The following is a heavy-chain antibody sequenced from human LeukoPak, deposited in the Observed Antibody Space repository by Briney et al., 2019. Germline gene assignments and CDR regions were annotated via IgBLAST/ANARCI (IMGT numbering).Heavy chain of an antibody. D-gene: IGHD2-15*01. CDR3: ARGSSSGEDIVVVVAALPYFDY. V-gene: IGHV4-34*01. CDR2: INHSGST. J-gene: IGHJ4*02. Sequence: SETLSLTCAVYGGSFSGYYWSWIRQPPGKGLEWIGEINHSGSTNYNPSLKSRVTISVDASKNQFSLKPSSVTAADTAVYYCARGSSSGEDIVVVVAALPYFDYWGQGTLVTVSS. CDR1: GGSFSGYY.